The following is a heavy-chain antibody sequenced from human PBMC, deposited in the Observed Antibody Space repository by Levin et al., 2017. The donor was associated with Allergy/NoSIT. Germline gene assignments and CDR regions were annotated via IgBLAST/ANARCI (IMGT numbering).Heavy chain of an antibody. CDR3: ARDRVGTHRFDP. J-gene: IGHJ5*02. D-gene: IGHD1-1*01. Sequence: SQTLSLTCTVSGGSISSSSYYWGWIRQPPGKGLEWIGSIYYSGSTYYNPSLKSRVTISVDTSKNQFSLKLSSVTAADTAVYYCARDRVGTHRFDPWGQGTLVTVSS. V-gene: IGHV4-39*07. CDR1: GGSISSSSYY. CDR2: IYYSGST.